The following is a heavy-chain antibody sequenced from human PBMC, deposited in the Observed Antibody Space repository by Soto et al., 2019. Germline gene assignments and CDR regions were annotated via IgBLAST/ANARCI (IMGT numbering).Heavy chain of an antibody. Sequence: PGGSLRLSCVVSGLTFSNYGMDWIRQAPGKGLEWVAVISYDGSNEYYADSVKGRFTISRDNSKNTLYLQMNSLRAEDTAVYYCAKGEGHDYGDYSYFDYWGQGNLVTVSS. CDR2: ISYDGSNE. D-gene: IGHD4-17*01. V-gene: IGHV3-30*18. CDR3: AKGEGHDYGDYSYFDY. J-gene: IGHJ4*02. CDR1: GLTFSNYG.